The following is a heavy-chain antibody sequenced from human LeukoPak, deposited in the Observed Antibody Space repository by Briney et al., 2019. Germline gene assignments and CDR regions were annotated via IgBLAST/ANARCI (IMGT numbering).Heavy chain of an antibody. CDR3: ARDVSGWDSGAFDI. J-gene: IGHJ3*02. CDR1: GYTFTSYG. Sequence: ASVKVSCKASGYTFTSYGISWVRQAPGQGLEWMGWISGYNGNTNYAQKFQGRVTMTTDTSTSTAYMELRSLRSDDTAVYYCARDVSGWDSGAFDIWGQGTMVTVSS. V-gene: IGHV1-18*01. D-gene: IGHD1-26*01. CDR2: ISGYNGNT.